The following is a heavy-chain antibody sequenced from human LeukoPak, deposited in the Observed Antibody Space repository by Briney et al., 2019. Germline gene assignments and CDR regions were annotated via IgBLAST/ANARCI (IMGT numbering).Heavy chain of an antibody. CDR2: IIPIFGTA. D-gene: IGHD2-21*01. CDR3: ARDSAHMGSPYYFDY. V-gene: IGHV1-69*13. CDR1: GGTFSSYA. Sequence: SVKVSCKASGGTFSSYAISWVRQAPGQGLEWMGGIIPIFGTANYAQKFQGRVTITADESTSTAYMELSSLRSEDTAVYYCARDSAHMGSPYYFDYWGQGTLVTVSS. J-gene: IGHJ4*02.